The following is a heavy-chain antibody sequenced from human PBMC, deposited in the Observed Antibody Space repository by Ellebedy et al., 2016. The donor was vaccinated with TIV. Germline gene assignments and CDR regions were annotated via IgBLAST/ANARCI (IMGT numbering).Heavy chain of an antibody. V-gene: IGHV1-18*01. CDR3: ARTTGSIAARSYNWFDP. J-gene: IGHJ5*02. CDR2: ISDYNGNT. CDR1: GYTFTSYG. D-gene: IGHD6-6*01. Sequence: AASVKVSCKASGYTFTSYGISWVRQAPGQGLEWMGWISDYNGNTNYAQKLQGRVTMTTDTSTSTAYMELRSLRSDDTAVYYCARTTGSIAARSYNWFDPWGQGTLVTVSS.